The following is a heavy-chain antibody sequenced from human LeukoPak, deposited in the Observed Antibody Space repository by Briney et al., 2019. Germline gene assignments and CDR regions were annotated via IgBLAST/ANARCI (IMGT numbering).Heavy chain of an antibody. CDR3: ARYGSGAVTS. J-gene: IGHJ5*02. CDR2: IYYTGST. V-gene: IGHV4-39*07. CDR1: GGSISSSSDY. Sequence: PSETLSLTCTVSGGSISSSSDYWGWIRQPPGKGLEWIGNIYYTGSTYYNPSLKSRVTISVDTSKNQFSLKLSSVTAADTAVYYCARYGSGAVTSWGQGTLVTVSS. D-gene: IGHD3-3*01.